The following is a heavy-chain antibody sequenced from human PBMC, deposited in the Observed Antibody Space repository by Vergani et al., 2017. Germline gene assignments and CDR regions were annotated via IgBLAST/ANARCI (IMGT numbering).Heavy chain of an antibody. CDR3: AKDSQPAAGTGAFDI. Sequence: EVQLVESGGGLVQPGRSLRLSCAASGFTFDDYAMHWVRHAPGKGLEWGSGISWNSGSIGYADSVKGRFTISRDNAKNSLYLQMNSLRAEDTASYYCAKDSQPAAGTGAFDIWGQGTMVTVSS. D-gene: IGHD6-13*01. CDR2: ISWNSGSI. V-gene: IGHV3-9*01. J-gene: IGHJ3*02. CDR1: GFTFDDYA.